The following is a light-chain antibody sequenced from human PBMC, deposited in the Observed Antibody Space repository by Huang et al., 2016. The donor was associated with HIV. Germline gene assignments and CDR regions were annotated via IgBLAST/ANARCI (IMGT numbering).Light chain of an antibody. V-gene: IGKV3-15*01. Sequence: EIVMTQSPATLSVSPGERATLSCRARQSVSSNLAWYQQNPGQAPRLLIYGASTRATGIPARFSGSGSGTEFTLTISSLQSEDFAVYFCQEYNNWPGTFGQGTKLEIK. J-gene: IGKJ2*01. CDR3: QEYNNWPGT. CDR2: GAS. CDR1: QSVSSN.